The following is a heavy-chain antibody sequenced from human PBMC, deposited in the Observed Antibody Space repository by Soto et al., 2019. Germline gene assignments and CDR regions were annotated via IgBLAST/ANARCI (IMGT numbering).Heavy chain of an antibody. Sequence: PGGSLRLSCAPSGFTFISYSMNWVRQAPGKGLEWLSYINAKGDSIYYADSVKGRFTISRDNVQNSLYLQMNSLRAEDTAVYYRARDISSHTSDYSDFDYWCQGTVVTVSS. D-gene: IGHD3-22*01. CDR1: GFTFISYS. CDR2: INAKGDSI. CDR3: ARDISSHTSDYSDFDY. V-gene: IGHV3-48*01. J-gene: IGHJ4*02.